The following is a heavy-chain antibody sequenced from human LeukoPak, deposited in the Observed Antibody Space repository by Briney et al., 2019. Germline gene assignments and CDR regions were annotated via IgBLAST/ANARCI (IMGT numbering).Heavy chain of an antibody. D-gene: IGHD6-19*01. CDR1: GGSISNSY. CDR2: IYYSGST. J-gene: IGHJ4*02. Sequence: SETLSLTCTVSGGSISNSYWTWIRQPPGKGLEWIGYIYYSGSTSYNPSLKSRVTISEDTSKTQFSLKLSAVTAADTAVYFCARGWGYFDYWGQGTLVTVSS. CDR3: ARGWGYFDY. V-gene: IGHV4-59*08.